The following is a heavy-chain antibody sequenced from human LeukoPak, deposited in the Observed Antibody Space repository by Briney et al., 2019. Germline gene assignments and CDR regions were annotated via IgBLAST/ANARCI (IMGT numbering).Heavy chain of an antibody. J-gene: IGHJ4*02. CDR3: ARDSAYYYDSSGFSYCYY. V-gene: IGHV3-30-3*01. D-gene: IGHD3-22*01. CDR2: ISFDESKE. Sequence: PGRSLRLSCAASGFRFSNYAMHWVRQAPGKGLEWVAVISFDESKEDYADSVKGRFTISRDNSKNTLYVQLNSLSVEDTAVYYCARDSAYYYDSSGFSYCYYWGPGTLVTVSS. CDR1: GFRFSNYA.